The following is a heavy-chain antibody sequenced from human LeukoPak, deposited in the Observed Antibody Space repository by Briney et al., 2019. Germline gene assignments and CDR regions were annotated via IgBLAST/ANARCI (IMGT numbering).Heavy chain of an antibody. CDR1: GYTFTSYG. J-gene: IGHJ6*03. D-gene: IGHD3-9*01. CDR3: AILTGYHDYYYYMDV. V-gene: IGHV1-18*01. Sequence: ASVKVSCKASGYTFTSYGIRWVRQAPGQGLEWMGWISAHNGNTNYAQKLQGRDTMHRDTYTSTVYMGLRSLRSEDTAVYYCAILTGYHDYYYYMDVLGKGTTVTISS. CDR2: ISAHNGNT.